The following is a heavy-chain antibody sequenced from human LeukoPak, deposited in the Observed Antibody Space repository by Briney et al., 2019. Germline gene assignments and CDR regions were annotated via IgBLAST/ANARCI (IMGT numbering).Heavy chain of an antibody. CDR3: SKQLVGATTDN. Sequence: HPGGSLRLSCAASGFTFNIYAMRWLRQAPGKGLEWVSVMSGSADGSYYADTVKGRFTISRDNSKNALFLQMNSLRAEDTAVYYCSKQLVGATTDNWGQGTLVTVSS. CDR2: MSGSADGS. D-gene: IGHD1-26*01. CDR1: GFTFNIYA. V-gene: IGHV3-23*01. J-gene: IGHJ4*02.